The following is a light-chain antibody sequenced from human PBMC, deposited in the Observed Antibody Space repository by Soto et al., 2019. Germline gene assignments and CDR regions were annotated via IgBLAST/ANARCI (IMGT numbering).Light chain of an antibody. Sequence: DIQMTQSPSTLSGSVGDRVTIXXRASQYISSYLNWYQQKPGKAPKIXIYAASSLQSGVPSRFSGSGSGTDFTLTISSLQPEDFATYYCQQSYSTPITFGQGTRLEIK. CDR1: QYISSY. CDR2: AAS. J-gene: IGKJ5*01. CDR3: QQSYSTPIT. V-gene: IGKV1-39*01.